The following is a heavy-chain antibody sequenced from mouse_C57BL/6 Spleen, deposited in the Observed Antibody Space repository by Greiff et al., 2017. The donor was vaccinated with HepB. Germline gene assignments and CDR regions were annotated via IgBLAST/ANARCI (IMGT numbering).Heavy chain of an antibody. CDR3: ARMPLGWYFDV. CDR2: IDPSDSYT. J-gene: IGHJ1*03. D-gene: IGHD4-1*01. Sequence: QVQLQQPGAELVMPGASVKLSCKASGYTFTSYWMHWVKQRPGQGLEWIGEIDPSDSYTNYNQKFKGKSTLTVDKSSSTAYMQLSSLTSEDSAVYYCARMPLGWYFDVWGTGTTVTVSS. V-gene: IGHV1-69*01. CDR1: GYTFTSYW.